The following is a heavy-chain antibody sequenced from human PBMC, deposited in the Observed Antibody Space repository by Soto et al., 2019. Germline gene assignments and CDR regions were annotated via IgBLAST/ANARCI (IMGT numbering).Heavy chain of an antibody. CDR1: GGSISSRNYY. CDR3: ASPLWARGEYYYSVMDV. D-gene: IGHD3-10*01. CDR2: IYYSGST. Sequence: TSETLSLTCTVSGGSISSRNYYGGFVRQPPGKGLEWIGTIYYSGSTYYNPSLKSRVTMSIDTSQNQFSLKLSSVTAADTAVYYCASPLWARGEYYYSVMDVWGPGTTLNVSS. J-gene: IGHJ6*02. V-gene: IGHV4-39*01.